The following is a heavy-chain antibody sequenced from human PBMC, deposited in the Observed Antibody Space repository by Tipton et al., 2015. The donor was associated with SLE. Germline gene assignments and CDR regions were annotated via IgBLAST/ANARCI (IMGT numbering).Heavy chain of an antibody. CDR3: AKDLIRRAVAGTRAFDI. V-gene: IGHV3-30*02. Sequence: SLRLSCAASGFTFSSYGMHWVRQAPGKGLEWVAFIRYDGSNKYYADSVKGRFTISRDNSKNTLYLQMNSLRAEDTAVYYCAKDLIRRAVAGTRAFDIWGQGTMVTVSS. D-gene: IGHD6-19*01. J-gene: IGHJ3*02. CDR1: GFTFSSYG. CDR2: IRYDGSNK.